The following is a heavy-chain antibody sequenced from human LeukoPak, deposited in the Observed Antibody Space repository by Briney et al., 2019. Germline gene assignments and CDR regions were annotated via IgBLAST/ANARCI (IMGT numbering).Heavy chain of an antibody. D-gene: IGHD6-13*01. CDR1: GYTFTSYS. J-gene: IGHJ4*02. CDR2: INPSGGST. CDR3: ARDGGNSWYDY. V-gene: IGHV1-46*01. Sequence: GASVKFSCKASGYTFTSYSMHWVRQAPGQGLGWLGIINPSGGSTSYAQKFQGRVTMTRDTSTSTVYMELSSLRSEDTAVFYCARDGGNSWYDYWGQGTLATVSS.